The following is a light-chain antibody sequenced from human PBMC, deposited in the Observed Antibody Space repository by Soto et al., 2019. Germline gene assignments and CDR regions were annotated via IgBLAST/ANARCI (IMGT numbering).Light chain of an antibody. Sequence: DIQMTQSPSTPSASVGDRVTITCRASQSISSWLAWYQQKAGKAPKLLIYKASTLESGVPSRFSGSGSGTEFTLTISSLQPDDFATYYCQQYNIYSWTFGQGTKVEIK. J-gene: IGKJ1*01. V-gene: IGKV1-5*03. CDR2: KAS. CDR1: QSISSW. CDR3: QQYNIYSWT.